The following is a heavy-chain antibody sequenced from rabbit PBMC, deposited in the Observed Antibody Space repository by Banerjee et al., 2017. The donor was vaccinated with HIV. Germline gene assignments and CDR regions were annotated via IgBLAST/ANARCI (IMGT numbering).Heavy chain of an antibody. D-gene: IGHD6-1*01. J-gene: IGHJ6*01. CDR1: GFSFSNRCV. CDR3: ARDGSGYAYLDL. CDR2: INTSSGNA. Sequence: QEQLEESGGDLVKPEGSLTLTCTASGFSFSNRCVMCWVRQTPGKGLEWIACINTSSGNAVYANWAKGRFTISKTSSTTVTLQMTSLTAADTATYFCARDGSGYAYLDLWGPGTLVTVS. V-gene: IGHV1S45*01.